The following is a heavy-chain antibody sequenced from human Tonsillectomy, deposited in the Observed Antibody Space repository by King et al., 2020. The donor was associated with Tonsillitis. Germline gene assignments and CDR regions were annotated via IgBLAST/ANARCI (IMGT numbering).Heavy chain of an antibody. CDR2: ISGVGRPNT. J-gene: IGHJ4*02. V-gene: IGHV3-23*04. CDR3: AISTCGGDCNAYYFDY. CDR1: GSTFSSYA. Sequence: VQLVESGGGLVQPGGSWELPLEAPGSTFSSYASSWVRRAPGKGLEWGSAISGVGRPNTYSAHSGKARFTISRANPKNTLFLQMNNLRDGDTALYYCAISTCGGDCNAYYFDYWGQGALATVSS. D-gene: IGHD2-21*02.